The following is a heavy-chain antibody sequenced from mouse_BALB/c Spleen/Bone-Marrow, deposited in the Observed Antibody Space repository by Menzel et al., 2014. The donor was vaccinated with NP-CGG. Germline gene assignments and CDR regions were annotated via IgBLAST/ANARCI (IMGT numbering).Heavy chain of an antibody. Sequence: EVQRVESGTVLARPGASVKMSCKASGYTFTIYWMHWVKQRPGQGLEWIGAIYPGNSDTSYNQKFKGKAKLTAVTSTSTAYMELSSLTNEDSAVYYCTRSMGFYYAMDYWGQGTSVTVSS. D-gene: IGHD2-3*01. J-gene: IGHJ4*01. CDR2: IYPGNSDT. CDR3: TRSMGFYYAMDY. V-gene: IGHV1-5*01. CDR1: GYTFTIYW.